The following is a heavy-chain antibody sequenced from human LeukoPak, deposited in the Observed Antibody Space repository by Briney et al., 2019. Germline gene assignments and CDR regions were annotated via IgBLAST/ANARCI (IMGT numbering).Heavy chain of an antibody. Sequence: GGSLRLSCAASGFTFSSYAMHWVRQAPGKGLEWVAVISYDGSNKYYADSVKGRFTISRDNSKNTLYLQMNSLRAEDTAVHYCARDPSSSWYFDYWGQGTLVTVSS. CDR3: ARDPSSSWYFDY. V-gene: IGHV3-30-3*01. D-gene: IGHD6-13*01. CDR2: ISYDGSNK. CDR1: GFTFSSYA. J-gene: IGHJ4*02.